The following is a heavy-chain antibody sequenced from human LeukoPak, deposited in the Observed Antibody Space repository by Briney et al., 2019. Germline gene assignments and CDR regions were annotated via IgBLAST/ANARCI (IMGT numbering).Heavy chain of an antibody. D-gene: IGHD3-9*01. V-gene: IGHV4-34*01. CDR1: GGSFSGYH. CDR2: INHSGST. Sequence: PSETLSLTCAVYGGSFSGYHWSWIRQPPGKGLEWIGEINHSGSTNYNPSLKSRVTISVDTSKNQFSLKLSSVTAADTAVYYCARLKPDYDILTGYYVYYYYYMDVWGKGTTVTVSS. J-gene: IGHJ6*03. CDR3: ARLKPDYDILTGYYVYYYYYMDV.